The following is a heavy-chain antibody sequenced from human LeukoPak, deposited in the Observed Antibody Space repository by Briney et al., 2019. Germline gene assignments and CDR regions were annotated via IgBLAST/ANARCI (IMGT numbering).Heavy chain of an antibody. CDR3: ARGPRGYQLLYSDY. Sequence: SETLSLTCTVSGGSISSSSYYWGWIRQPPGKGLEWIGSIYYSGSTYYNPSLKSRVTISVDTSKNQFSLKLSSVTAADTAVYYCARGPRGYQLLYSDYWGQGTLVTVSS. D-gene: IGHD2-2*01. J-gene: IGHJ4*02. CDR1: GGSISSSSYY. V-gene: IGHV4-39*07. CDR2: IYYSGST.